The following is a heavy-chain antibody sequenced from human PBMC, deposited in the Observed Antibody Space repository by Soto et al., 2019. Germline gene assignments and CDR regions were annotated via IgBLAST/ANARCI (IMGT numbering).Heavy chain of an antibody. V-gene: IGHV3-30*18. CDR2: ISYDGSNK. Sequence: PGGSLRLSCAASGFTFSSYGMHWVRQAPGKGLEWVAVISYDGSNKYYADSVKGRFTISRDNSKNTLYLQMNSLRAEDTAVYYCAKPTPADYYDSSGYYYYYYGMDVWGQGTTVTVSS. CDR1: GFTFSSYG. D-gene: IGHD3-22*01. J-gene: IGHJ6*02. CDR3: AKPTPADYYDSSGYYYYYYGMDV.